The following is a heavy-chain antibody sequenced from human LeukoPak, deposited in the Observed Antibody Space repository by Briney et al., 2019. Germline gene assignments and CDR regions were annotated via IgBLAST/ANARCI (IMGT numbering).Heavy chain of an antibody. V-gene: IGHV1-18*01. CDR2: ISADTGDT. CDR1: GYTFIIYG. Sequence: ASVKVSCKASGYTFIIYGISWVRQAPGQGLEWMGWISADTGDTNYAQNLQGRVTMTTDTPTSTAYMELRSLRSDDTAVYYCARSHRSLKLLLPTDYWGQGTLVTVSS. J-gene: IGHJ4*02. D-gene: IGHD3-22*01. CDR3: ARSHRSLKLLLPTDY.